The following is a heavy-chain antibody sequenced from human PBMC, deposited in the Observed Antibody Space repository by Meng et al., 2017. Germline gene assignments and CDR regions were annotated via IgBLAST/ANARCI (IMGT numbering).Heavy chain of an antibody. J-gene: IGHJ3*02. Sequence: GESLKISCAASGFTFSNYWMSWVRQAPGKGLEWVANINQDGSEKYYVDSVKGRFSISRDSAKNSLYLQMNSLRAEDTAVYYCARGQDQYRSGWNAFDIWGQGTMVTVSS. CDR2: INQDGSEK. CDR3: ARGQDQYRSGWNAFDI. D-gene: IGHD6-19*01. V-gene: IGHV3-7*01. CDR1: GFTFSNYW.